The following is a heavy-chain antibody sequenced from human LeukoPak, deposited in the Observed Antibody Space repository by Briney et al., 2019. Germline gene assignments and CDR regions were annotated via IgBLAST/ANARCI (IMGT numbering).Heavy chain of an antibody. D-gene: IGHD2-2*01. Sequence: SETLSLTCTVSGGSISSYYWSWIRQPAGKGLEWIGRIYTSGSTNYNPSLKSRVTMSVDTSKNQFSLKLSSVTAADTAVYYCARQDCSGTSCPNWFDPWGQGTLVTVSS. V-gene: IGHV4-4*07. CDR3: ARQDCSGTSCPNWFDP. CDR1: GGSISSYY. CDR2: IYTSGST. J-gene: IGHJ5*02.